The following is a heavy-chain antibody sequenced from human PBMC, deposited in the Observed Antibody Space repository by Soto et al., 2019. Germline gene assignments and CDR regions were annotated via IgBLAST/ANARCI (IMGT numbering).Heavy chain of an antibody. CDR3: ARTYYYGSGNYDAFDI. J-gene: IGHJ3*02. V-gene: IGHV1-69*01. D-gene: IGHD3-10*01. CDR2: IIPIFGTA. Sequence: QVQLVQSGAEVKKPGSSVKVSCKASGGTFSSYAISWVRQAPGQGLEWMGGIIPIFGTANYAQKFQGRVTITADESTSTASMELSSLRSEDTAVYYCARTYYYGSGNYDAFDIWGQGTMVTVSS. CDR1: GGTFSSYA.